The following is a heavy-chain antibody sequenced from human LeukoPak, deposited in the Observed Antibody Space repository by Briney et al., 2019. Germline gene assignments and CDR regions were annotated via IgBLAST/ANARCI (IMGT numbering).Heavy chain of an antibody. D-gene: IGHD2-2*01. CDR2: ISYEGSNK. J-gene: IGHJ4*02. V-gene: IGHV3-30*18. CDR1: GFSFISYA. CDR3: AKNPAGHCSSTSCYFFDY. Sequence: PGGSLRLSCAASGFSFISYAMYWVRQAPGKGLEWVAVISYEGSNKYYADSVKGRFTISRDNSKNTLYLQMNSLRAEDTAVYYCAKNPAGHCSSTSCYFFDYWGQGTLVTVSS.